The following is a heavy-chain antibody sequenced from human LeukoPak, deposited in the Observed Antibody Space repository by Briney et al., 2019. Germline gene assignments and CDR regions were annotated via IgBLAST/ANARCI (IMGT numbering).Heavy chain of an antibody. Sequence: GGSLRLSCAASGFTFSSYWMHWVRQAPGKGLVWVSRINSDGSSTSYADSVKGRFTISRDNAKNTLYLQMNSLRAEDTAVYYCTRDSQDSYVYYMVVWGKGTTVTVSS. CDR3: TRDSQDSYVYYMVV. V-gene: IGHV3-74*01. J-gene: IGHJ6*03. CDR2: INSDGSST. CDR1: GFTFSSYW. D-gene: IGHD3-10*02.